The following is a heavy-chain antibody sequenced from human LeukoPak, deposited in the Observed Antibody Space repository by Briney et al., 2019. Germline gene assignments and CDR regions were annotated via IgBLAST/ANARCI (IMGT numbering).Heavy chain of an antibody. D-gene: IGHD2-2*02. CDR2: IIPIFGTA. CDR1: GCTFSSYA. Sequence: GASVKVSCKASGCTFSSYAISWVRQAPGQGLEWMGGIIPIFGTANYAQKFQGRVTITADESTSTAYKELSSLRSEDTAVYYCARDRVVPAAITPWYDYYYYMGVWGKGTTVTVSS. J-gene: IGHJ6*03. V-gene: IGHV1-69*13. CDR3: ARDRVVPAAITPWYDYYYYMGV.